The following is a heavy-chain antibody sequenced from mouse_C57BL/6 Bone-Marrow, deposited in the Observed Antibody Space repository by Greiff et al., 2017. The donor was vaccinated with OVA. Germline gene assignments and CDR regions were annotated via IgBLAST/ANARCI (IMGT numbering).Heavy chain of an antibody. CDR2: IRSKSSNNAT. Sequence: EVKLMESGGGLVKPTGSLKLSCDASGFTFTTYAMHWVSQAPGKGLEWVARIRSKSSNNATYYADSVKDRFTISRDESQIMLKLQMNNLETEDTAMYDCVRRCYGDYWGQGTTLTVSS. CDR3: VRRCYGDY. V-gene: IGHV10-3*01. CDR1: GFTFTTYA. D-gene: IGHD1-1*01. J-gene: IGHJ2*01.